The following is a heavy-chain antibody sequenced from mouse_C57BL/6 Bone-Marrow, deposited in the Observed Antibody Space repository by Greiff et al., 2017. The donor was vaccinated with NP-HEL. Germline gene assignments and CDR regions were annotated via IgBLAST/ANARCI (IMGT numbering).Heavy chain of an antibody. CDR1: GFTFTDYY. CDR3: ARSSLYYSNYVWYFDV. Sequence: EVKLVESGGGLVQPGGSLSLSCAASGFTFTDYYMSWVRQPPGKALEWLGFIRNKANGYTTEYSASVKGRFTISRDNSQSILYLQMNALRAEDSATYYCARSSLYYSNYVWYFDVWGTGTTVTVSS. CDR2: IRNKANGYTT. J-gene: IGHJ1*03. V-gene: IGHV7-3*01. D-gene: IGHD2-5*01.